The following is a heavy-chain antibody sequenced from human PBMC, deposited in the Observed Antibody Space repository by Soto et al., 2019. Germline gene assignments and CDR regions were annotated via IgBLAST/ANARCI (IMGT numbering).Heavy chain of an antibody. D-gene: IGHD6-19*01. J-gene: IGHJ4*02. CDR1: GFTFSSYG. Sequence: TGGSLRLSCAASGFTFSSYGMHWVRQAPGKGLEWVAVISYDGSNRYYADSVMGRFTISRDNSKNTLYLQMNSLRAEDTAVYYCAKDRGSVWYFLFDYWGQGTQVTVSS. V-gene: IGHV3-30*18. CDR2: ISYDGSNR. CDR3: AKDRGSVWYFLFDY.